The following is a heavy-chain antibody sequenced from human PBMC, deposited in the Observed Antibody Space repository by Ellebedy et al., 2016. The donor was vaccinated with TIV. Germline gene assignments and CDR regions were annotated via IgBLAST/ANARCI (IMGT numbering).Heavy chain of an antibody. CDR3: AAFHLQYGSDWYYFDY. V-gene: IGHV1-2*02. D-gene: IGHD6-19*01. CDR1: GYTFTDYR. CDR2: ISPNGGGT. J-gene: IGHJ4*02. Sequence: AASVKVSCKASGYTFTDYRLDWVRQAPGLGLEWMGWISPNGGGTHYAQKFQGRVSMTGDTSISTAYLELSRLTSDDTAVYFCAAFHLQYGSDWYYFDYWGPGRLVIVSS.